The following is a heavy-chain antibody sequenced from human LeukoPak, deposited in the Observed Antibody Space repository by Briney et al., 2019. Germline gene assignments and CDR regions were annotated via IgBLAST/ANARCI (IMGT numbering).Heavy chain of an antibody. CDR3: ARDTYYYGSGTYNWFDP. D-gene: IGHD3-10*01. Sequence: SVKVSCKASGGTFSSYAISWVRQAPGRGLEWMGGIIPIFGTANYAQKFQGRVTITTDESTSTAYMELSSLRSEDTAVYYCARDTYYYGSGTYNWFDPWGQGTLVTVSS. CDR2: IIPIFGTA. J-gene: IGHJ5*02. CDR1: GGTFSSYA. V-gene: IGHV1-69*05.